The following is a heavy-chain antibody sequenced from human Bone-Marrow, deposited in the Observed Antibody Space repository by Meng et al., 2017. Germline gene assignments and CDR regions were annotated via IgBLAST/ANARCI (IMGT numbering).Heavy chain of an antibody. V-gene: IGHV3-33*01. D-gene: IGHD5-24*01. J-gene: IGHJ4*02. Sequence: QVQLVESGGGVVQPGTSRRLSCAASGFTFSDHAMHWVRRAPGKGLEWVTFIWYDGRNKYYADSVKGRFTISRDNSKNTLALQMNSLGAEDTAVYYCARDGRNGYNLDYWGQGTLVTVSS. CDR3: ARDGRNGYNLDY. CDR1: GFTFSDHA. CDR2: IWYDGRNK.